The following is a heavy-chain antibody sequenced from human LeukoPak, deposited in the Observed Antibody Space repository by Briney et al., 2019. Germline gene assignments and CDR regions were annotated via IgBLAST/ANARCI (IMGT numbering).Heavy chain of an antibody. V-gene: IGHV4-30-4*08. J-gene: IGHJ4*02. Sequence: SQTLSLTCTLSGGSISSGDYYWSWIRQPPGKGLEWIGYIYYSGSTYYNPSLKSRVTISVDTSKNQFSLKLSSVTAADTAVYYCAREGATGTTGYFDYWGQGTLVTVSS. CDR1: GGSISSGDYY. CDR2: IYYSGST. CDR3: AREGATGTTGYFDY. D-gene: IGHD1-1*01.